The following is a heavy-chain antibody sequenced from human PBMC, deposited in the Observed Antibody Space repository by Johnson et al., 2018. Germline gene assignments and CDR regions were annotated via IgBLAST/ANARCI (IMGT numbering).Heavy chain of an antibody. CDR2: ISDSGSPI. CDR3: ARLTKDTILDDSFDI. J-gene: IGHJ3*02. V-gene: IGHV3-11*01. D-gene: IGHD5-18*01. Sequence: QVQLVESGGGLVKPGGSLRLSCVASGFTFIDYYMSWIRQAPGKGLEWVSYISDSGSPIYYADSVKGRFTISRDNAMNSLFLQMNSLKDEDTALYYCARLTKDTILDDSFDIWGQGTLVTVSS. CDR1: GFTFIDYY.